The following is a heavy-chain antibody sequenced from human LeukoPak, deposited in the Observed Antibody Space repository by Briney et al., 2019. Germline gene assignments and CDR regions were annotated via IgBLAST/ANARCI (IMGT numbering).Heavy chain of an antibody. CDR1: GFTVSSKY. Sequence: GGSLRLSCAASGFTVSSKYMSWVRQARGKGMECVSVIYSGCITYYAHSVKGRFTISRDNSKNTLYLQMNSLRAEDTAVYYCARGYTYYYGMDVWGQGTTVTVSS. CDR3: ARGYTYYYGMDV. J-gene: IGHJ6*02. CDR2: IYSGCIT. D-gene: IGHD5-18*01. V-gene: IGHV3-53*01.